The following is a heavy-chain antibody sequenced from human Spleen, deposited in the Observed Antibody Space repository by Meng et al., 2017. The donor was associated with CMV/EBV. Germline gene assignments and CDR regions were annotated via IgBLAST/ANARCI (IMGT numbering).Heavy chain of an antibody. J-gene: IGHJ4*02. Sequence: EVQLVEAGGGLVKPGGSLRLSCAASGFTFSSYSMNWVRQAPGKGLEWVSSISSSSSYIYYADSVKGRFTISRDNAKNSLYLQMNSLRAEDTAVYYCASSFLELWGIWDYWGQGTLVTSPQ. V-gene: IGHV3-21*01. CDR3: ASSFLELWGIWDY. D-gene: IGHD1-7*01. CDR1: GFTFSSYS. CDR2: ISSSSSYI.